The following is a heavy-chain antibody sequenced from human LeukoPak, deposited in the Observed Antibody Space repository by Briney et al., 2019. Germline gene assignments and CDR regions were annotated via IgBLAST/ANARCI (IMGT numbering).Heavy chain of an antibody. D-gene: IGHD1-26*01. J-gene: IGHJ4*02. Sequence: GGSLRLSCAASGFTFSGYSMNWVRQDPGKGLEWVSSISSSSTYIYFADSVKGRFTISRDNTKNSLYLQMSSLRAEDTAVYYCARVSLVGTMSSDYWGQGTLVTVSS. CDR3: ARVSLVGTMSSDY. V-gene: IGHV3-21*01. CDR1: GFTFSGYS. CDR2: ISSSSTYI.